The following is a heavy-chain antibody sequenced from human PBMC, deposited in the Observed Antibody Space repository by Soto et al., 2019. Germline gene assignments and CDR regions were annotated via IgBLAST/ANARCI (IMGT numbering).Heavy chain of an antibody. CDR2: LFYSGST. Sequence: SETLSLTCSVSGASINSTTYSWGWFRQPPRKGLEWIGYLFYSGSTYYNPSLKSRVTMSVDTSKNQFSLKLTSVTAADTAVYYCARHRRENYYDSNGFYYNSYYFDYWGQGTLVTVSS. J-gene: IGHJ4*02. V-gene: IGHV4-39*01. D-gene: IGHD3-22*01. CDR3: ARHRRENYYDSNGFYYNSYYFDY. CDR1: GASINSTTYS.